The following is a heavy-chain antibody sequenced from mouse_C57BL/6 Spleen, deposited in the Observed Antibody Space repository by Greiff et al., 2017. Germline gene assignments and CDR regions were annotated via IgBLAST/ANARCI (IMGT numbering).Heavy chain of an antibody. V-gene: IGHV1-42*01. D-gene: IGHD2-2*01. J-gene: IGHJ3*01. Sequence: EVKLMESGPELVKPGASVKISCKASGYSFTGYYMNWVKQSPEKSLEWIGEINPSTGGTTYNQKFKAKATLTVDKSSSTAYMQLKSLTSEASAVYYCARSWLEGAYWGQGTLVTVSA. CDR3: ARSWLEGAY. CDR2: INPSTGGT. CDR1: GYSFTGYY.